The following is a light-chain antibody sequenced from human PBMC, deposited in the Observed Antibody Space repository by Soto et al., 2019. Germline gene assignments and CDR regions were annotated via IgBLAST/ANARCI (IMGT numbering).Light chain of an antibody. CDR3: SSYTSSSTRV. CDR2: EVN. Sequence: QSVLTQPASVSGSPGQSITISCTGTSSDVGGYNYVSWYQQHPGKAPKLMIYEVNNRPPGVSNRFSGSKSGNTASLTISGLQAEDEADYYCSSYTSSSTRVFGTGTKLTVL. J-gene: IGLJ1*01. CDR1: SSDVGGYNY. V-gene: IGLV2-14*01.